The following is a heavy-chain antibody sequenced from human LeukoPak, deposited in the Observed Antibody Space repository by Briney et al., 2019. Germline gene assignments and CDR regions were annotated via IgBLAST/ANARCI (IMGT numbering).Heavy chain of an antibody. V-gene: IGHV1-8*01. J-gene: IGHJ5*02. CDR3: ARVPIKASLSLMDGYTKTGGNNWFDP. Sequence: ASVKVSCKASGYTFTSYDINWVRQATGQGLEWMRWMNPNSGNTGYAQKFQGRVTMTRNTSISTAYMELSSLRSEDTAVYYCARVPIKASLSLMDGYTKTGGNNWFDPWGQGTLVTVSS. D-gene: IGHD5-24*01. CDR2: MNPNSGNT. CDR1: GYTFTSYD.